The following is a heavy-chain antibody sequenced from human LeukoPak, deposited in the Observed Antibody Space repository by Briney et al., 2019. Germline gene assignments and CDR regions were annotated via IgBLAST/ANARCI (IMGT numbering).Heavy chain of an antibody. V-gene: IGHV1-2*04. Sequence: ASVKVSCKASGYTFTGYYMHWVRQAPGQGLEWMGWINPNSGGTNYAQKFQGWVTMTRDTSISTAYMELRRLRSDDTAVYYCARSMVRGVVPYYGMDVWGKGTTVTVSS. CDR2: INPNSGGT. CDR3: ARSMVRGVVPYYGMDV. CDR1: GYTFTGYY. J-gene: IGHJ6*04. D-gene: IGHD3-10*01.